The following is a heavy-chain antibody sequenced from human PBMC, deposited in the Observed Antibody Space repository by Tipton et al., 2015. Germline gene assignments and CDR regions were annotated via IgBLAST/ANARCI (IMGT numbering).Heavy chain of an antibody. CDR3: ARDLEHGMDV. J-gene: IGHJ6*02. D-gene: IGHD5-24*01. CDR1: GGSISSYY. CDR2: ISHSGTT. Sequence: TLSLTCTVSGGSISSYYWSWIRQSPGKGLEWIGYISHSGTTNYNPSLKSRVAISVDTSKNQFFLNLSSVTVADTAVYYCARDLEHGMDVWGQGTTVTVSS. V-gene: IGHV4-59*12.